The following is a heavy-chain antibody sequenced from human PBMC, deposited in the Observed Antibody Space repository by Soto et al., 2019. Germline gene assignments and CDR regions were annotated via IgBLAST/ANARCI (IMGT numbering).Heavy chain of an antibody. J-gene: IGHJ4*02. CDR2: IKSKFDGGTT. CDR1: GFTFNNAG. Sequence: EVQLVESGGGLVNPGGSLRLSCAASGFTFNNAGMNWVRQAPGKGLEWVGRIKSKFDGGTTDYAAPVKGRFTISRDDSKNTMYLQMNSLTTDDTAVYYCATEYNASPRRLEYWGQGTLVTVSS. D-gene: IGHD1-1*01. CDR3: ATEYNASPRRLEY. V-gene: IGHV3-15*07.